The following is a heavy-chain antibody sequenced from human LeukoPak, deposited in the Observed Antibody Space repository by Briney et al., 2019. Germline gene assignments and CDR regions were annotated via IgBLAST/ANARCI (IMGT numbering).Heavy chain of an antibody. J-gene: IGHJ3*02. CDR1: GFTFSSYA. D-gene: IGHD3-22*01. CDR2: ISGSGGST. V-gene: IGHV3-23*01. Sequence: TGGSLRLSCAASGFTFSSYAMSWVRQAPGKGLEWVSAISGSGGSTYYADSVKGRFTISRDNSKNTLYLQMNSLRAEDTAVYYCAKDSEGDYYDSSGYIGVGAFDIWGQGTMVTVSS. CDR3: AKDSEGDYYDSSGYIGVGAFDI.